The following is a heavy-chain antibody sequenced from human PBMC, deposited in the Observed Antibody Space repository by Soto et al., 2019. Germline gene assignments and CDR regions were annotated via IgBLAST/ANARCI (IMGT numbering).Heavy chain of an antibody. CDR1: GYTFTGYY. Sequence: SVKVSCKASGYTFTGYYIHWVRQAPGQGLEWMGWINPKSGGTSYAQNFQGRVTVTRDTSISTAYMELSSLRAEDTAVYYCAREGALKPFSSWGQGALVTVSS. V-gene: IGHV1-2*02. CDR3: AREGALKPFSS. J-gene: IGHJ5*02. CDR2: INPKSGGT.